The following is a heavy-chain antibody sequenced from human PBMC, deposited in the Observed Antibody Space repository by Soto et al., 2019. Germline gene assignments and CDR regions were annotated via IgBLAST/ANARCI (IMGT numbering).Heavy chain of an antibody. D-gene: IGHD3-3*01. CDR2: IKSKTDGGTT. V-gene: IGHV3-15*01. CDR3: TTVDYLSTIFGVVIPDY. J-gene: IGHJ4*02. CDR1: GFTFSNAW. Sequence: PGGSLRLSCAASGFTFSNAWMSWVRQAPGKGLEWVGRIKSKTDGGTTDYAAPVKGRFTISRDDSKNTLYLQMNSLKTEDTAVYYCTTVDYLSTIFGVVIPDYWGQGTLVTVSS.